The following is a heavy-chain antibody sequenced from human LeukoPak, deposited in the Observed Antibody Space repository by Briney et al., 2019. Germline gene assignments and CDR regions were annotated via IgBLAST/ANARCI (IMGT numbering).Heavy chain of an antibody. J-gene: IGHJ4*02. D-gene: IGHD1-26*01. Sequence: RASETLSLTCTGSRFSVSSSDWDWTWLRQPPGKVPEWIGYVSYSGSTNYNPALKSRVPMSIDPSKTQTSLRLSSVNAAAPAVYSCAAWENRLFDSWGQGTLVTVSS. CDR3: AAWENRLFDS. CDR2: VSYSGST. V-gene: IGHV4-61*08. CDR1: RFSVSSSDWD.